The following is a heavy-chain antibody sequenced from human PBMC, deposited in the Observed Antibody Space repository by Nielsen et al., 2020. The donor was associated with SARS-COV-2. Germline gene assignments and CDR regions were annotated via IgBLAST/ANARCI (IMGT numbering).Heavy chain of an antibody. J-gene: IGHJ4*02. CDR2: IYSGGST. D-gene: IGHD3-16*01. CDR1: GFTFSSYG. Sequence: GGSLRLSCAASGFTFSSYGMHWVRQAPGKGLEWVSVIYSGGSTYYADSVKGRFTISRHNSKNTLYLQMNSLRAEDTAVYYCARDLGGVFDYWGQGTLVTVSS. CDR3: ARDLGGVFDY. V-gene: IGHV3-53*04.